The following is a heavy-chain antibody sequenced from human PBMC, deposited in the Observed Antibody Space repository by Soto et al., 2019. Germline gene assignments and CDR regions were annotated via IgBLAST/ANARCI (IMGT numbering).Heavy chain of an antibody. D-gene: IGHD7-27*01. J-gene: IGHJ4*02. Sequence: SETLSLTCAVSGGSISSDYSCWSWIRQPPGEGLEWIGHIFDSGTTYTNPSLRSQVAISLDTSKNHFSLTLSSVTAADTAVYYCARGPSGDKVHYWGQGALVTVSS. CDR3: ARGPSGDKVHY. V-gene: IGHV4-30-4*01. CDR2: IFDSGTT. CDR1: GGSISSDYSC.